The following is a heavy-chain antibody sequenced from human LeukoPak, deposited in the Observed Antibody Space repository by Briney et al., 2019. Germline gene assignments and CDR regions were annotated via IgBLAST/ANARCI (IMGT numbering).Heavy chain of an antibody. V-gene: IGHV4-59*01. J-gene: IGHJ3*01. CDR2: IYYSGST. Sequence: SETLSLTCTVFGGSISYYYWSWIRQPPGKGMEWIGYIYYSGSTNYNPSLKSRVTISVDTSKNQFSLNLTSVTTADTAVYYCARVSCSSTSCPRRDGLDVWGQGTMVTVSS. CDR1: GGSISYYY. CDR3: ARVSCSSTSCPRRDGLDV. D-gene: IGHD2-2*01.